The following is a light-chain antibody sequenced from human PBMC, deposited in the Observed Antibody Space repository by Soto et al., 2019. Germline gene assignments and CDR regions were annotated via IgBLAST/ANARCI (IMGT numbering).Light chain of an antibody. V-gene: IGLV1-40*01. J-gene: IGLJ1*01. CDR3: QSYDSSLSGYV. Sequence: QSLLTQPASVSGAPGQRVTISCTGSSSKIGAGYDVHWYQQLPGTAPKLLIYGNSNRPSGVPDRFSGSKSGTSASLAITGLQAEDEADYYCQSYDSSLSGYVFGTGTKVTVL. CDR2: GNS. CDR1: SSKIGAGYD.